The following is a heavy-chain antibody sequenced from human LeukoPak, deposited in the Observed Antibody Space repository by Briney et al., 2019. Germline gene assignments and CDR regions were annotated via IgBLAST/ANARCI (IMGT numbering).Heavy chain of an antibody. J-gene: IGHJ5*02. V-gene: IGHV6-1*01. D-gene: IGHD5-24*01. CDR2: TYYRSKWYN. CDR1: GDIGSSNSAA. Sequence: SQTLSLTCAISGDIGSSNSAAWNWIRQSPARGLEWLGRTYYRSKWYNDYAVSVKSRITINPATSKNQFSLQLNSVTPEDTAVYYCARDLGDGYNWFDPWGQGTLVTVSS. CDR3: ARDLGDGYNWFDP.